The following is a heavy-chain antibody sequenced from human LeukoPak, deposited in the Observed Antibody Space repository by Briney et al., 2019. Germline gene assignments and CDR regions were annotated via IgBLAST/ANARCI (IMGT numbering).Heavy chain of an antibody. CDR3: ARYSYYDFWSGYMDV. Sequence: GSLKLSCAGSGFTLYDYCNRWVRQAPGEGLEWVSGINWNGGSTGYADSVKGRFTISRDNAKNSLYLQMNSLRAEDTALYYCARYSYYDFWSGYMDVWGKGTTVTVSS. V-gene: IGHV3-20*04. CDR1: GFTLYDYC. J-gene: IGHJ6*03. D-gene: IGHD3-3*01. CDR2: INWNGGST.